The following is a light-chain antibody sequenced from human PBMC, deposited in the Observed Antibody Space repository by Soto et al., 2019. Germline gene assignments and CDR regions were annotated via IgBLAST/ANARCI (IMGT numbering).Light chain of an antibody. J-gene: IGKJ1*01. V-gene: IGKV1-6*01. Sequence: AIQLTQSPSSLSASVGDRVAITCRASQAIRKALGWYQQKPGRVPKLLIYAASTLQSGVPSRFSGSGSGTDFTLTISSLQPEDFATYYCLLDFNYFWAFGQGTKVDTK. CDR1: QAIRKA. CDR3: LLDFNYFWA. CDR2: AAS.